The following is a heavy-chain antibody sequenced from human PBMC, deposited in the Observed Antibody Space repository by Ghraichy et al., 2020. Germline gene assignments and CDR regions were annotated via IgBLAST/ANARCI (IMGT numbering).Heavy chain of an antibody. CDR3: AGKQTGLDY. V-gene: IGHV3-53*01. D-gene: IGHD6-13*01. J-gene: IGHJ4*02. Sequence: GGSLGLSCAASEFSVGDNYMTWVRQAAGKGLEWVSHLYGDGTTAYADSVKGRFAISRDNSKNMLFLHMNGLRVEDTAVYYCAGKQTGLDYWGQGILVTVSS. CDR1: EFSVGDNY. CDR2: LYGDGTT.